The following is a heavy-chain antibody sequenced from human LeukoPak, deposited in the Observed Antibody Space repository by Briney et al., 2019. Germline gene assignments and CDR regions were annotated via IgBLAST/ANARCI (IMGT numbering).Heavy chain of an antibody. V-gene: IGHV3-23*01. CDR2: ISGRGGRT. J-gene: IGHJ6*03. D-gene: IGHD3-10*01. CDR1: GFTFSSYA. CDR3: AKDQYYYGSAGYYYYYYMDV. Sequence: GGSLTLSCAASGFTFSSYAMSWARQAPGKGLEWLSAISGRGGRTYYADSVKGRFTISRDNSKNTLYLQMNSLRAEDTAVYYCAKDQYYYGSAGYYYYYYMDVWGKGTTVTVSS.